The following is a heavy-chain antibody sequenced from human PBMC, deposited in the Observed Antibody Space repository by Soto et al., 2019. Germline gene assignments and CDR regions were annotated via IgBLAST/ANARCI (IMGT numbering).Heavy chain of an antibody. CDR1: GYTFTSYG. CDR2: ISAYNGNT. Sequence: QVQLVQSGAEVKKPGASVKVSCKASGYTFTSYGISWVRQAPGQGLEWMGWISAYNGNTNYAQKLQGRVTMTTDTSTSTAYMELRSLRSDDTAVYYCARTSERYIVAVPAATLNWFDPWGQGTLVTVSS. J-gene: IGHJ5*02. D-gene: IGHD2-2*01. V-gene: IGHV1-18*01. CDR3: ARTSERYIVAVPAATLNWFDP.